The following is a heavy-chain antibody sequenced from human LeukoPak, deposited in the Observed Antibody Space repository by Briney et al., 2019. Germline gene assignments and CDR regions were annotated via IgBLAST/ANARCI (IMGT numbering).Heavy chain of an antibody. Sequence: GRSLRLSCAASGFTFDDYAMHWVRQAPGKGLEWVSGISWNSGSIGYADSVKDRFTISRDNAKNSLYLQMNSLRAEDTALYYCAKGGVGATFDYWGQGTLVTVSS. CDR1: GFTFDDYA. J-gene: IGHJ4*02. V-gene: IGHV3-9*01. D-gene: IGHD1-26*01. CDR2: ISWNSGSI. CDR3: AKGGVGATFDY.